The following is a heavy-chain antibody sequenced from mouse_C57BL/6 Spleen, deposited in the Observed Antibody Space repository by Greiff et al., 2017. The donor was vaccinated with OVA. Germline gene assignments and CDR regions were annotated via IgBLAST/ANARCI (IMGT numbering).Heavy chain of an antibody. CDR1: GYTFTDYE. CDR3: TRRGFITTVVATGDYAMDY. J-gene: IGHJ4*01. V-gene: IGHV1-15*01. CDR2: IDPETGGT. D-gene: IGHD1-1*01. Sequence: QVQLQQSGAELVRPGASVTLSCKASGYTFTDYEMHWVKQTPVHGLEWIGAIDPETGGTAYNQKFKGKAILTADKSSSTAYMELRSLTSEDSAVYYCTRRGFITTVVATGDYAMDYWGQGTSVTVSS.